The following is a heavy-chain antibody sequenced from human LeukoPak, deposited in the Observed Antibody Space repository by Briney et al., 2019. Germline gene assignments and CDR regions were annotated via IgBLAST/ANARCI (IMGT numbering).Heavy chain of an antibody. CDR2: INWNGGST. Sequence: GGSLRLSCAASGFTFNNYAMVWVRQAPGKGLEWVSGINWNGGSTGYADSVKGRFTISRDNAKNSLYLQMNSLRAEDTALYYCATTYCSSTSCPDYWGQGTLVTVSS. CDR1: GFTFNNYA. D-gene: IGHD2-2*01. J-gene: IGHJ4*02. CDR3: ATTYCSSTSCPDY. V-gene: IGHV3-20*04.